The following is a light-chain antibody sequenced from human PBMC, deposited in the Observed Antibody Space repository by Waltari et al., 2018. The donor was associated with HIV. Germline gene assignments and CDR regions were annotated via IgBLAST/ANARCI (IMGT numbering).Light chain of an antibody. J-gene: IGKJ4*01. CDR2: GAS. V-gene: IGKV3-15*01. CDR3: QQYETWSLT. Sequence: EVVMTQSPVTLSMSPGERATLSCRASQTIRSALAWYQQNPGQAPRLLIYGASTRATGIPARFSGSGSGTEFTLTISSLQSEDFAVYYCQQYETWSLTFGGGTKVEIK. CDR1: QTIRSA.